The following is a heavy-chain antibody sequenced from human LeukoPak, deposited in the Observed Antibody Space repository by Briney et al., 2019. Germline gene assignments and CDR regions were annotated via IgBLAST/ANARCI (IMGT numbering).Heavy chain of an antibody. Sequence: SETLSLTCTVSGGSISSSSYYWGWIRQPPGKGLEWIGSIYYSGSTYYNPSLKSRVTISVDTSKNQFSLKLSSVTAADTAVYYCARHGARRHYDSSGYYYFDYWGQGTLVTVSS. CDR2: IYYSGST. D-gene: IGHD3-22*01. CDR3: ARHGARRHYDSSGYYYFDY. CDR1: GGSISSSSYY. V-gene: IGHV4-39*01. J-gene: IGHJ4*02.